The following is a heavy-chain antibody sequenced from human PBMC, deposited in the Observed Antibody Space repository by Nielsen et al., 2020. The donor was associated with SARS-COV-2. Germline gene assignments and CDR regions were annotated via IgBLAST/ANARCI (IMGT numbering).Heavy chain of an antibody. D-gene: IGHD3-9*01. CDR1: GGSISSYY. CDR3: ARGDWLSYYFDY. CDR2: IYYSGST. Sequence: SETLSLTCNVSGGSISSYYWSWIRQPPGKGLEWIGYIYYSGSTNYNPSLKSRVTISVDTSKNQFSLKLSSVTAADTAVYYCARGDWLSYYFDYWGQGTLVTVSS. J-gene: IGHJ4*02. V-gene: IGHV4-59*01.